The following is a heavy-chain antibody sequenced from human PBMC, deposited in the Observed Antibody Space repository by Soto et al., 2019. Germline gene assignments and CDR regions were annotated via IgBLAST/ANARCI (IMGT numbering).Heavy chain of an antibody. CDR2: IYHSGST. CDR3: ARAREYYDSSGPFDY. V-gene: IGHV4-30-4*01. J-gene: IGHJ4*02. Sequence: SETLSLTCTVSGGSISSGDYYWSWIRQPPGKGLEWIGYIYHSGSTYYNPSLKSRVTISVDTSKNQFSLKLSSVTAADTAVYYCARAREYYDSSGPFDYWGQGTLVTVSS. D-gene: IGHD3-22*01. CDR1: GGSISSGDYY.